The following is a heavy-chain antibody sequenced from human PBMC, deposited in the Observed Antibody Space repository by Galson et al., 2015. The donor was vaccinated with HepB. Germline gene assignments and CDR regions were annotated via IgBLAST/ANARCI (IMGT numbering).Heavy chain of an antibody. CDR1: GGSFSGYY. V-gene: IGHV4-34*01. CDR2: INQSGST. CDR3: ARAPLVEGRYHYYYMDV. Sequence: SETLSLTCAVYGGSFSGYYWGWIRQPPGKGLEWIGEINQSGSTNHNPSLKSRVTISVDTSNNQFSLRLSSVTAADTAVYYCARAPLVEGRYHYYYMDVWGKGTTVTVSS. J-gene: IGHJ6*03. D-gene: IGHD3-3*01.